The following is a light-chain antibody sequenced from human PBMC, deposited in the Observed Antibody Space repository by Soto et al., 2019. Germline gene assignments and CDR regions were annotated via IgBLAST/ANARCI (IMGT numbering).Light chain of an antibody. CDR3: AAWDDSLSGFQV. CDR1: SSNIGSNY. CDR2: RNN. V-gene: IGLV1-47*01. J-gene: IGLJ3*02. Sequence: QAVVTQPPSASGTPGQRVTISCSGSSSNIGSNYVYWYQQLPGTAPKLLIYRNNQRPSGVPDRFSGSKSGTSASLAISGLRSEDEADYYCAAWDDSLSGFQVFGGGTKLTVL.